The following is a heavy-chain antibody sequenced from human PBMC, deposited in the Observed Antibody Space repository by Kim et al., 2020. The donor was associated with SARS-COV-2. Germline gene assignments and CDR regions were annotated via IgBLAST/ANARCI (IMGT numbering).Heavy chain of an antibody. CDR1: GYTFTSYA. CDR2: INTNTGNP. J-gene: IGHJ5*02. V-gene: IGHV7-4-1*02. CDR3: ARVGIVVVVAATPSGGWFDP. D-gene: IGHD2-15*01. Sequence: ASVKVPCKASGYTFTSYAMNWVRQAPGQGLEWMGWINTNTGNPTYAQGFTGRFVFSLDTSVSTAYLQISSLKAEDTAVYYCARVGIVVVVAATPSGGWFDPWGQGTLVTVSS.